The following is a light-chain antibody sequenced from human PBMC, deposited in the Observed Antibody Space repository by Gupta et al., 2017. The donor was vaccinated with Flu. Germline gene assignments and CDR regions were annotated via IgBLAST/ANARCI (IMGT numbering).Light chain of an antibody. CDR2: AAS. CDR1: QGISSY. J-gene: IGKJ1*01. Sequence: AIRMTQSPSSFSASTGDRVTITCRASQGISSYLAWYQQKPGKAPKLLIYAASTVKSGVPSRFSGSGSGTDFTLTISGRQSEDFANYYCQHEDSSPRTFGQGTKVEIK. CDR3: QHEDSSPRT. V-gene: IGKV1-8*01.